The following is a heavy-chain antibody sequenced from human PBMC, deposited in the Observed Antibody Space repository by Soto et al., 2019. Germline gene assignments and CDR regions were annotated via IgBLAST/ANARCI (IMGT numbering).Heavy chain of an antibody. CDR3: ARQYSGGRGGWFDP. V-gene: IGHV4-39*01. J-gene: IGHJ5*02. D-gene: IGHD6-19*01. CDR2: LYYSGTT. CDR1: GGSISSSSYY. Sequence: SETLSLPCTVSGGSISSSSYYWGWIRQPPGKGLEWIGSLYYSGTTYNNPSLKSRVTISVATSKNQFSLKLTSVTAADTAVYYWARQYSGGRGGWFDPWGQGTLVTVSS.